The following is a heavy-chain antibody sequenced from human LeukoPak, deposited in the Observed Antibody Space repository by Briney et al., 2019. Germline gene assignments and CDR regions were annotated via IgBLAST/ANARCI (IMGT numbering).Heavy chain of an antibody. CDR2: ISGSGGST. CDR1: GFTFSSYA. V-gene: IGHV3-23*01. CDR3: ARDDMGYMIVVSGNAFDI. Sequence: PGGSLRLSCAASGFTFSSYAMSWVRQAPGKGLEWVSAISGSGGSTYYADSVKGRFTISRDNAKNSLYLQMNSLRAEDTAVYYCARDDMGYMIVVSGNAFDIWGQGTMVTVSS. J-gene: IGHJ3*02. D-gene: IGHD3-22*01.